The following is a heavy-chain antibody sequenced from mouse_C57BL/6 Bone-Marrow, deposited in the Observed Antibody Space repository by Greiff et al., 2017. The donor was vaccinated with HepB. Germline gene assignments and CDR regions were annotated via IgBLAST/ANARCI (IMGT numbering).Heavy chain of an antibody. J-gene: IGHJ2*01. CDR1: GYTFTDYN. Sequence: VQLQQSGPELVKPGASVKMSCKASGYTFTDYNMHWVKQSHGKSLEWIGYINPNNGGTSYNQKFKGKATLTVNKSSSTAYMELRSLTSEDSAVYYCASPYYDDDLDYWGQGTTLTVSS. CDR2: INPNNGGT. CDR3: ASPYYDDDLDY. D-gene: IGHD2-4*01. V-gene: IGHV1-22*01.